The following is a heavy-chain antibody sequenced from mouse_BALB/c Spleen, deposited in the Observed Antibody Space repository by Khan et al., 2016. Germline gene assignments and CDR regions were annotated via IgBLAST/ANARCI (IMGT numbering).Heavy chain of an antibody. Sequence: EVELVESGGGLVKPGGSLKLSCAASGFAFSSYDMSWVRQTPEKRLEWVAYISRGGGSTYYPDTVKGRFTISRDNAKNTLYLQMNSLKSEDTAVYYCARHGYFDYAWFACWGQGTLVTVSA. CDR3: ARHGYFDYAWFAC. CDR1: GFAFSSYD. CDR2: ISRGGGST. V-gene: IGHV5-12-1*01. D-gene: IGHD2-4*01. J-gene: IGHJ3*01.